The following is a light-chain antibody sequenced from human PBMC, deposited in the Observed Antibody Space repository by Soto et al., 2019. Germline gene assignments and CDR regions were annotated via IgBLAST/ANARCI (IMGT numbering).Light chain of an antibody. CDR3: HQYGRPPLT. CDR1: ESISSTS. Sequence: EIVLTQSPGTLSLSPGESATLSCRASESISSTSLAWYQQKPGQAHSLLIYGTSSRATDIPVRFTGSGSGTDFTLTIRRLEPEDFAVYYCHQYGRPPLTFGGGTKV. V-gene: IGKV3-20*01. CDR2: GTS. J-gene: IGKJ4*01.